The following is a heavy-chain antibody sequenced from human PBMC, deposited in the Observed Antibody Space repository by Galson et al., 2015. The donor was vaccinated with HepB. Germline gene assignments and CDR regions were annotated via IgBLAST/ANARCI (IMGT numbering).Heavy chain of an antibody. CDR2: IIPIFGTA. D-gene: IGHD5-24*01. CDR1: GGTFSSYA. V-gene: IGHV1-69*13. Sequence: SVKVSCKASGGTFSSYAISWVRQAPGQGLEWMGGIIPIFGTANYAQKFQGRVTITADESTSTAYMELSSLRSEDTAVYYCARHSVEMATIRYLDYWGQGTLVTVSS. J-gene: IGHJ4*02. CDR3: ARHSVEMATIRYLDY.